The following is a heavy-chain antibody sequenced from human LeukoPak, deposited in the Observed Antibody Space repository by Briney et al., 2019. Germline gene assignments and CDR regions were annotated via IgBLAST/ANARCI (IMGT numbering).Heavy chain of an antibody. Sequence: SETLSLTCTVSGGSISSGDYYWSWIRQPPGKGLEWIGYIYYSGSTYYNPSLKSRVTISVDTSKNQFSLKLSSVTAADTAVYYCARGLRFLEWLFPSFDHWGQGTLVTVSS. D-gene: IGHD3-3*01. V-gene: IGHV4-30-4*08. CDR3: ARGLRFLEWLFPSFDH. CDR1: GGSISSGDYY. CDR2: IYYSGST. J-gene: IGHJ4*02.